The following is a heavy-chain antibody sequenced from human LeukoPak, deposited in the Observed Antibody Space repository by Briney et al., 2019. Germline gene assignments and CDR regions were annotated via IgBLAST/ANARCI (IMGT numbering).Heavy chain of an antibody. CDR2: VNTVSSYI. CDR3: ARLRRNSDRSDFFYYYDH. CDR1: GFTFSDYS. D-gene: IGHD3-22*01. J-gene: IGHJ4*02. Sequence: PGGSLRLSCAASGFTFSDYSMNWVGPAPGQGLEWVASVNTVSSYIYYADSMRGRFTISRDNAKNSLFLQMNSLRAEDTAVYYCARLRRNSDRSDFFYYYDHWGQGTLVTVSS. V-gene: IGHV3-21*01.